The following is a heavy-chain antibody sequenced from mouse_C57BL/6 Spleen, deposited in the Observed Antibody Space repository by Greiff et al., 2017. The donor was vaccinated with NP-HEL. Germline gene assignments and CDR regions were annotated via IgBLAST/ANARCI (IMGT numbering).Heavy chain of an antibody. V-gene: IGHV2-2*01. Sequence: VKLKQSGPGLVQPSQSLSITCTVSGFSLTSYGVHWVRQSPGKGLEWLGVIWSGGSTDYNAAFISRLSISKDNSKSQVFFKMNSLQADDTAIYYCARRYYGSSYDAMDYWGQGTSVTVSS. J-gene: IGHJ4*01. CDR3: ARRYYGSSYDAMDY. CDR2: IWSGGST. CDR1: GFSLTSYG. D-gene: IGHD1-1*01.